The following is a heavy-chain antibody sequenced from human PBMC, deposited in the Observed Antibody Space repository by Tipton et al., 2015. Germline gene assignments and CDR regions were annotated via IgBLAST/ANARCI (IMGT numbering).Heavy chain of an antibody. CDR1: GGSISSGDYY. D-gene: IGHD3-9*01. CDR2: IYFSGIT. Sequence: TLSLTCTVSGGSISSGDYYWYWIRQHPGKGLEWIGTIYFSGITYYNPSLKSRVTISVDTSKNQFSLTLSSVTAADTAVYYCAREYYDILWRYGMDVWGQGTTVTVSS. V-gene: IGHV4-39*01. J-gene: IGHJ6*02. CDR3: AREYYDILWRYGMDV.